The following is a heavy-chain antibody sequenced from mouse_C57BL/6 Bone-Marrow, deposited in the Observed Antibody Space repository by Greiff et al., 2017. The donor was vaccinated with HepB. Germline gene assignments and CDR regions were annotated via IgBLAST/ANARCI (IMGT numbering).Heavy chain of an antibody. J-gene: IGHJ3*01. CDR2: IWSGGST. V-gene: IGHV2-2*01. Sequence: QVQLQQSGPGLVQPSQSLSITCTVSGFSLTSYGVHWVRQSPGKGLEWLGVIWSGGSTDYNAAFISRLSISKDNSKSQVFFKMNSLQADDTAIYYCARDAHFYYYGSSDSVAYWGQGTLVTVSA. D-gene: IGHD1-1*01. CDR3: ARDAHFYYYGSSDSVAY. CDR1: GFSLTSYG.